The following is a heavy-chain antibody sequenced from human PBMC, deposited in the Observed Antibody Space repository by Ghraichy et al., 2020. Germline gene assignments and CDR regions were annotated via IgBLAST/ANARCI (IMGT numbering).Heavy chain of an antibody. J-gene: IGHJ4*02. D-gene: IGHD2-2*01. V-gene: IGHV3-21*01. CDR2: ISSSSSYI. Sequence: GGSLRLSCAASGFTFSSYSMNWVRQAPGKGLEWVSSISSSSSYIYYADSVKGRFTISRDNAKNSLYLQMNSLRAEDTAVYYCARLHCSSTSCYLVDYWGQGTLVTVSS. CDR1: GFTFSSYS. CDR3: ARLHCSSTSCYLVDY.